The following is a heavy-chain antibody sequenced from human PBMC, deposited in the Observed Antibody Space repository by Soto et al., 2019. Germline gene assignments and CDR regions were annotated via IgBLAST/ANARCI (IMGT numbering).Heavy chain of an antibody. CDR3: ASGGKYSGYDYYYYGMDV. V-gene: IGHV1-24*01. J-gene: IGHJ6*02. D-gene: IGHD5-12*01. CDR2: FDPEDGET. CDR1: GYTLTELS. Sequence: ASVKVSCKVSGYTLTELSMHWVRQAPGKGLEWMGGFDPEDGETIYAQKFQGRVTMTGDTSTSTAYMELRSLRSDDTAVYYCASGGKYSGYDYYYYGMDVWGQGTTVTVSS.